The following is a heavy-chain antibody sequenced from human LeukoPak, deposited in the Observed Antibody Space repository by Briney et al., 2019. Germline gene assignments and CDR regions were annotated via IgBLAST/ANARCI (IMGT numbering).Heavy chain of an antibody. CDR2: IVPSASYT. CDR1: GYSFTSYW. D-gene: IGHD5-24*01. J-gene: IGHJ4*02. V-gene: IGHV5-10-1*01. CDR3: ARQGREDPIDY. Sequence: GESLRISCKGSGYSFTSYWISWMRHMPGKGLEWMGRIVPSASYTNYSPSFQGHVTISADKSISTAYLQWSSLKASDTAMYYCARQGREDPIDYWGQGTLVTVSS.